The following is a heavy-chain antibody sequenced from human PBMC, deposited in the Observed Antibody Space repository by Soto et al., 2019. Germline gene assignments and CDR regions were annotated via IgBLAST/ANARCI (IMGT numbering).Heavy chain of an antibody. V-gene: IGHV4-39*07. Sequence: TSETLSLTCTVSGGSISIGTDYWGWIRRAPGKGLEWIGEVYRTGSTNNNPPPESRLTISVDKSKNQSSLKLSSVTAAYTAVYYCARRYGGNFDYWGQGTLVTVSS. J-gene: IGHJ4*02. CDR3: ARRYGGNFDY. CDR1: GGSISIGTDY. D-gene: IGHD1-26*01. CDR2: VYRTGST.